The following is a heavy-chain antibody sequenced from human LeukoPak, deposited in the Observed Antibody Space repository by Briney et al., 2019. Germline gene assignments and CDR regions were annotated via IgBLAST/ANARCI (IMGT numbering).Heavy chain of an antibody. V-gene: IGHV1-69*05. Sequence: VASVKVSXKASGGTFSSYAISWVRQAPGQGLEWIGGIIPIFGTANYAQKFQGRVTITTDESTSTAYMELSSLRSEDTAVYFCARPQGDYSNYGTFDYWGQGTLVTVSS. J-gene: IGHJ4*02. CDR2: IIPIFGTA. CDR3: ARPQGDYSNYGTFDY. CDR1: GGTFSSYA. D-gene: IGHD4-11*01.